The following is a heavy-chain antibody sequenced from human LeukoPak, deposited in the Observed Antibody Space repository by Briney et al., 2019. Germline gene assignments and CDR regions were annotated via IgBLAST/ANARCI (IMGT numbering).Heavy chain of an antibody. CDR2: IYHSGST. V-gene: IGHV4-38-2*02. J-gene: IGHJ4*02. CDR3: ARDNIVVVAATKAYYFDY. D-gene: IGHD2-15*01. Sequence: SETLSLTCTVSGYSVSSGYYWGWIRQPPGKGLEWIGSIYHSGSTYYNPSLKSRVTISVDTSKNQFSLKLSSVTAADTAVYYCARDNIVVVAATKAYYFDYWGQGTLVTVSS. CDR1: GYSVSSGYY.